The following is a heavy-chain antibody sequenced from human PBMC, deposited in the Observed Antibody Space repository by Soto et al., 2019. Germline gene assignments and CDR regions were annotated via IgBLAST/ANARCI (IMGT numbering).Heavy chain of an antibody. V-gene: IGHV4-31*03. CDR3: AREQLTYYYDSSGSAAFDI. J-gene: IGHJ3*02. CDR1: GGSISSGGYY. D-gene: IGHD3-22*01. Sequence: QVQLQESGPGLVKPSQTLSLTCTVSGGSISSGGYYWSWIRQHPGKGLEWIGDIYYSGSTYYNPSLKSRVTISVDTSKNQFSLKLSSVTAADTAVYYCAREQLTYYYDSSGSAAFDIWGQGTMVTVSS. CDR2: IYYSGST.